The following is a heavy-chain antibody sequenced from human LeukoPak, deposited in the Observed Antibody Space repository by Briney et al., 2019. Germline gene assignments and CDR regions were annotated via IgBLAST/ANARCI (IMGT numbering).Heavy chain of an antibody. V-gene: IGHV1-24*01. CDR3: ARVPAAQPPDGWFDP. D-gene: IGHD2-2*01. CDR1: GYTLTELS. CDR2: FDPEDGET. Sequence: ASVKVSCKVSGYTLTELSMHWVRQAPGKGLEWMGGFDPEDGETIYAQKFQGRVTMTEDTSTDTAYMELSSLRSEDTAVYYCARVPAAQPPDGWFDPWGQGTLVTVSS. J-gene: IGHJ5*02.